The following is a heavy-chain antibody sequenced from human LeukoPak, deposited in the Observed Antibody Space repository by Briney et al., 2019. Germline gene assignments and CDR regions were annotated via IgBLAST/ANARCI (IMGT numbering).Heavy chain of an antibody. Sequence: GGSLRLSCAASGFSFSSYAMHWVRQAPGKGLEWVAVISYDGSNKYYADSVKGRFTISRDNSKNTLYLQMNSLRAEDTAVYYCAKDYGDYPFDYWGQGTLVTVSS. J-gene: IGHJ4*02. CDR3: AKDYGDYPFDY. CDR2: ISYDGSNK. D-gene: IGHD4-17*01. CDR1: GFSFSSYA. V-gene: IGHV3-30*04.